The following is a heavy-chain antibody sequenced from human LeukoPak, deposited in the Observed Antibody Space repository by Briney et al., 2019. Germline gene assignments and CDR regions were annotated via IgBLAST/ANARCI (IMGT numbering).Heavy chain of an antibody. D-gene: IGHD3-22*01. CDR1: GFTFSSYA. Sequence: GGSLRLSCAASGFTFSSYAMSWVRQAPGKGLEWVSAISGSGSSTYYADSVKGRFTIPRDNSKNTLYLQMNSLRAEDTAVYYCARDISGYFDYWGQGTLVTVSS. J-gene: IGHJ4*02. CDR2: ISGSGSST. V-gene: IGHV3-23*01. CDR3: ARDISGYFDY.